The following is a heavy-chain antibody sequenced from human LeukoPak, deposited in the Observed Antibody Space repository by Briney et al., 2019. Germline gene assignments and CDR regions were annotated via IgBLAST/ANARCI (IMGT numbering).Heavy chain of an antibody. D-gene: IGHD1-26*01. Sequence: SETLSLTCTISGASIDSYYWSWIRQPPGKGLEWIGYIYYSGTTNYNPSLKRRVTISVDTSKNQFSLKLSSVTAADTAVYYCARGVRWELPYYFDYWGQGTLVTVSS. V-gene: IGHV4-59*01. CDR2: IYYSGTT. J-gene: IGHJ4*02. CDR3: ARGVRWELPYYFDY. CDR1: GASIDSYY.